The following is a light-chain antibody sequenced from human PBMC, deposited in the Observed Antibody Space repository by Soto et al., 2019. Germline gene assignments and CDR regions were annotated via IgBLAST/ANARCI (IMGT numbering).Light chain of an antibody. CDR2: EVS. CDR1: SSDVGGYNY. J-gene: IGLJ1*01. Sequence: QSVLTQPPSASGSPGQSVTISFTGTSSDVGGYNYVSWYQQHPGKAPKLMIYEVSKRPSGVPDRFSGSKSGNTASLTVSGLQAEDEADYYCSSYAGSNFVFGTGTKVTVL. V-gene: IGLV2-8*01. CDR3: SSYAGSNFV.